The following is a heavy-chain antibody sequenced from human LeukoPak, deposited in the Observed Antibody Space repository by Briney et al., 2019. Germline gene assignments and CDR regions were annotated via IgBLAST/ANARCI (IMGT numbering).Heavy chain of an antibody. CDR1: GGSFSGYY. Sequence: SETLSLTCAVYGGSFSGYYWSWIRQPPGKGLEWIGEINHSGSTNYSPSLKSRVTISVDTSKNQFSLKLSSVTAADTAVYYCARGGRTKIIDYWGQGTLVTVSS. J-gene: IGHJ4*02. CDR2: INHSGST. CDR3: ARGGRTKIIDY. V-gene: IGHV4-34*01.